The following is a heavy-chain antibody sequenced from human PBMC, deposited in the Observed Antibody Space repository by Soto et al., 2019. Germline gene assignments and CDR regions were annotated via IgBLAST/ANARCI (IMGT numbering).Heavy chain of an antibody. J-gene: IGHJ6*02. Sequence: KTSETLSLTCTVSGGSISSSSYYWGWIRQPPGKGLEWIGSIYYSGSTYYNPSLKSRVTISVDTSKNQFSLKLSSVTAADTAVYYCASLGGGSSSWYVTDLDYYYYGMDVWGQGTTVTVSS. D-gene: IGHD6-13*01. CDR1: GGSISSSSYY. CDR3: ASLGGGSSSWYVTDLDYYYYGMDV. V-gene: IGHV4-39*01. CDR2: IYYSGST.